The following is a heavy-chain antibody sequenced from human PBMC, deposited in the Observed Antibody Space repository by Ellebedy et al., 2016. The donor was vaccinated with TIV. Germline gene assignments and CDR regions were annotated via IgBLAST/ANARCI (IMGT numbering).Heavy chain of an antibody. J-gene: IGHJ6*02. D-gene: IGHD6-19*01. CDR1: GFTFSLYS. V-gene: IGHV3-48*01. CDR3: ARDFRQWLAQGDALDV. CDR2: ISSGSSSI. Sequence: PGGSLRLSCAASGFTFSLYSMNWVRQAPGKGLEWISYISSGSSSIYYADSVKGRFTITRDNDKNLLYLQISSLRVEDTAVYYCARDFRQWLAQGDALDVWGQGTTVTVSS.